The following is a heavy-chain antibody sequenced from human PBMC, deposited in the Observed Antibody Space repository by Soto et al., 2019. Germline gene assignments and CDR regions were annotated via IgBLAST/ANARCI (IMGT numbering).Heavy chain of an antibody. D-gene: IGHD6-13*01. CDR2: IYWDDTE. CDR3: AHDGYGSYNWYDP. J-gene: IGHJ5*02. V-gene: IGHV2-5*02. Sequence: QISLKESGPTLVQPTQTLTLTCTFSGFSLTSNGVGVGWIRQPPGKALEWLALIYWDDTERYSPSLKTRLPISKNASKNQVVLTMTYMDPVDTATYYCAHDGYGSYNWYDPWGQGTLVTVSS. CDR1: GFSLTSNGVG.